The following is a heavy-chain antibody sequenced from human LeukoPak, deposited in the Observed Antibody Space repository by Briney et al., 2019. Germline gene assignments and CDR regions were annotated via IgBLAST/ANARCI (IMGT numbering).Heavy chain of an antibody. CDR3: ARRARYDYIWGSLLTYYFDY. CDR1: GGSISSYY. V-gene: IGHV4-59*12. CDR2: IYYSGST. Sequence: SETLSLTCTVSGGSISSYYWSWIRQPPGKGLEWIGYIYYSGSTKYNPSLKSRVTISVDTSKNQFSLKLSSVTAADTAVYYCARRARYDYIWGSLLTYYFDYWGQGTLVTVSS. J-gene: IGHJ4*02. D-gene: IGHD3-16*01.